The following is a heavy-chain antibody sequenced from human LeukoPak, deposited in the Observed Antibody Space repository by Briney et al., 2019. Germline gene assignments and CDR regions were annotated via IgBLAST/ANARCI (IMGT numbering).Heavy chain of an antibody. CDR1: GYIFSSYW. V-gene: IGHV3-7*01. CDR2: IKQDGSEK. CDR3: ARGRECSGTGCYLPGIY. D-gene: IGHD2-2*01. J-gene: IGHJ4*02. Sequence: GGSLRLSCVGSGYIFSSYWKNWARQAPGKGLEWVANIKQDGSEKYHVDSVKGRFTISRDNAKNSLYLQMDSLRVEDTAVYYCARGRECSGTGCYLPGIYWGQGILVTVSS.